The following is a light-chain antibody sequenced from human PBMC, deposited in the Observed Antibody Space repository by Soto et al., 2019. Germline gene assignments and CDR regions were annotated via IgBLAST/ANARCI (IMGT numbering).Light chain of an antibody. CDR1: QSFNSIY. Sequence: ENVLTQSPGTLSLSKGDRATLSCRASQSFNSIYLAWYQQKPGQAPRLLIYGASTRATGIPDRFSGSGSGTDFTLTISRLEPEDFAVYFCQHYGSSLITFGQGTRLEIK. J-gene: IGKJ5*01. CDR3: QHYGSSLIT. CDR2: GAS. V-gene: IGKV3-20*01.